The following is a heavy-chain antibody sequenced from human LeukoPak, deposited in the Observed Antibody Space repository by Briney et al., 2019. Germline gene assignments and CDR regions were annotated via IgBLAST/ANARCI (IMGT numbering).Heavy chain of an antibody. J-gene: IGHJ5*02. V-gene: IGHV1-2*02. CDR2: INPNSGGT. Sequence: ASVNVSCRASGYTFTVYYMHWVRQAPGQGLEWMGWINPNSGGTNYAQKFQGRVTMTRDKSIRTAYMELSRLTSDDTAVYYCARDMVVAYCGGDCPNWFDPWGQGTLVTVSS. CDR3: ARDMVVAYCGGDCPNWFDP. CDR1: GYTFTVYY. D-gene: IGHD2-21*02.